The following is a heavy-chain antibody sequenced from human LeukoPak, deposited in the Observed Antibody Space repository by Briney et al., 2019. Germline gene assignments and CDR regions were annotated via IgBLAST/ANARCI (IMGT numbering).Heavy chain of an antibody. CDR3: ARVEVVVPAVFFGFAP. D-gene: IGHD2-2*01. CDR1: GGSISSYY. Sequence: SETLSLTCTVSGGSISSYYWSWIRQPPGKGLEWIGYIYYSGSTNYNPSLKSRVTISVDTSKNQFSLKLSSVTAADTAVYYCARVEVVVPAVFFGFAPGGREPLVTVPS. V-gene: IGHV4-59*01. J-gene: IGHJ5*02. CDR2: IYYSGST.